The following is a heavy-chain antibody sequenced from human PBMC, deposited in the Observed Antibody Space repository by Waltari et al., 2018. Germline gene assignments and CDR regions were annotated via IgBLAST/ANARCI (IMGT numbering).Heavy chain of an antibody. D-gene: IGHD1-26*01. Sequence: EVQLVESGGALIQPGGSLRLSCAASGFRVSSHYMNWVRQAPGKGLEWVSVIYTGGSTYYADSVKGRFAISRDTSKNTLSLQMDSLRAEDTAVYYCARGGTIGATHLDFWGQGTLVTVSS. CDR3: ARGGTIGATHLDF. V-gene: IGHV3-53*01. J-gene: IGHJ4*02. CDR1: GFRVSSHY. CDR2: IYTGGST.